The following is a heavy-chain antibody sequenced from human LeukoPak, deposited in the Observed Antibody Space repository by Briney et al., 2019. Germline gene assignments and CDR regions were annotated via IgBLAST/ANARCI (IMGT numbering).Heavy chain of an antibody. D-gene: IGHD3-22*01. CDR1: GGSISSSSYY. J-gene: IGHJ4*02. CDR3: ARGRQTYYYDSSVLWDY. Sequence: SETLSLTCTVSGGSISSSSYYRGWIRQPPGKGLEWIGSIYYSGSTYYNPSLKSRVTISVDTSKNQFSLKLSSVTAADTAVYYCARGRQTYYYDSSVLWDYWGQGTLVTVSS. CDR2: IYYSGST. V-gene: IGHV4-39*07.